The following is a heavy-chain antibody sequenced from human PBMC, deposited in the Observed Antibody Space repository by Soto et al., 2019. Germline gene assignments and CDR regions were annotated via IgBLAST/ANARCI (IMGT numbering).Heavy chain of an antibody. J-gene: IGHJ6*02. D-gene: IGHD6-13*01. CDR1: GSTITRYE. CDR3: SRWWCSSSCSRYYYYCLYV. Sequence: GVPVKVSCKAPGSTITRYEINWVRQETGGGLAWMGWMNPNSGKKGYAKKFQGRVTMTRNTSISTAYMEQRRLRSEYTAVYYCSRWWCSSSCSRYYYYCLYVLGQVTTVTVAS. CDR2: MNPNSGKK. V-gene: IGHV1-8*01.